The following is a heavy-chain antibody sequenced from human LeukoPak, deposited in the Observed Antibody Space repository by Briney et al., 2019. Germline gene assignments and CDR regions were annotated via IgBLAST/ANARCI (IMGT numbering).Heavy chain of an antibody. V-gene: IGHV3-21*03. CDR3: TTDHYDYVWGSYRPDY. D-gene: IGHD3-16*02. CDR2: ISSSSSYI. CDR1: RFTFSSYS. J-gene: IGHJ4*02. Sequence: GGSLRLSCAASRFTFSSYSMNWVRQAPGKGLEWVSFISSSSSYIYYAAPVKGRFTISRDDSKNTLYLQMNSLKTEDTAVYYCTTDHYDYVWGSYRPDYWGQGTLVTVSS.